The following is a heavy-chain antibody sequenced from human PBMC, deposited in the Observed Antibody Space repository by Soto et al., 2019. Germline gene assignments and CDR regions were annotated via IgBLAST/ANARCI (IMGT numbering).Heavy chain of an antibody. CDR2: TYYRSKWYN. J-gene: IGHJ6*02. CDR3: ARDRILRCFDWLPQPYYYYGMDV. V-gene: IGHV6-1*01. CDR1: GDSVSSNSAA. D-gene: IGHD3-9*01. Sequence: SQTLSLTCAISGDSVSSNSAAWNWIRQSPSRGLEWLGRTYYRSKWYNDYAVSVKSRITINPDTSKNQFSLQLNSVTPEDTAVYYCARDRILRCFDWLPQPYYYYGMDVWGQGTTVTVS.